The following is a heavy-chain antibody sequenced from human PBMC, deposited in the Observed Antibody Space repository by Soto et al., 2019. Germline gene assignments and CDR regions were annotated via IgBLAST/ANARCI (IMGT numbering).Heavy chain of an antibody. CDR2: INAGNGNT. CDR3: ARGYGGPIGWFDP. D-gene: IGHD3-16*01. J-gene: IGHJ5*02. CDR1: GYTFTSYA. Sequence: QVQLVQSGAEVKKPGASVKVSCKASGYTFTSYAMHWVRQARGQRLEWMGWINAGNGNTKYSQKFQGRVTITRDTSASTAYRELNSLRSEVTAVYYCARGYGGPIGWFDPWGQGTLVTVSS. V-gene: IGHV1-3*01.